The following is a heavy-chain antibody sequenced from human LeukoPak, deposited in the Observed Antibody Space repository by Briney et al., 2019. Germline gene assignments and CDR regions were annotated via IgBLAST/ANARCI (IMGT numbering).Heavy chain of an antibody. CDR1: GFAFSTYA. Sequence: PGGSLRLSCAASGFAFSTYATHWVRQAPGKGLEWVAYIRFDGNNKNYADSVKGRVTISRDNSKKTLYLQVNNLRVEDTAVYYCATAPDVLDYWGQGTLVTVSS. V-gene: IGHV3-30*02. D-gene: IGHD3-10*02. CDR2: IRFDGNNK. J-gene: IGHJ4*02. CDR3: ATAPDVLDY.